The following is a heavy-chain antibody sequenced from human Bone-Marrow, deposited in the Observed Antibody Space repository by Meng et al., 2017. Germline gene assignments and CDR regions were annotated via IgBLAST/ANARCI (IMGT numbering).Heavy chain of an antibody. J-gene: IGHJ3*02. Sequence: ASVKVSCKASGYTFTSYDINWVRQATGQGLEWMGWMNPNSGNTGYAQKFQGRVTMTRNTSISTAYMELSSLRSEDTAVYYCARHYDDYPFKVNNAFDIWGQGTMVTVSS. CDR3: ARHYDDYPFKVNNAFDI. CDR1: GYTFTSYD. CDR2: MNPNSGNT. V-gene: IGHV1-8*01. D-gene: IGHD4-17*01.